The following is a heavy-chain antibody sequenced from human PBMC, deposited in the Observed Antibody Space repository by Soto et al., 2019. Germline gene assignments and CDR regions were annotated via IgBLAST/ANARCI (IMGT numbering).Heavy chain of an antibody. D-gene: IGHD3-10*01. CDR3: AKDRGSGTLRYYGMDV. Sequence: PGGSLRLSCAASGFSFSSFAVHWVRQAPGKGLEWVAVMSSDETKINYADSVKGRFTISRDNSKNTLFLQLNGLRPEDTAVYFCAKDRGSGTLRYYGMDVWGQGTTVTVS. V-gene: IGHV3-30*18. CDR1: GFSFSSFA. CDR2: MSSDETKI. J-gene: IGHJ6*02.